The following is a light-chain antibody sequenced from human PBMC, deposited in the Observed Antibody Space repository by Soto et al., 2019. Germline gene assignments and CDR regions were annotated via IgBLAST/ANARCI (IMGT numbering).Light chain of an antibody. CDR3: QQANSFPYA. J-gene: IGKJ2*01. Sequence: DIQMTQSPSSVSASVGDRVTITCRASQNINSWLGWYQQKPGKAPKLLIYAASTLKSGVPSRFSGSGSGTDFTLTISSLQPEDFATYYCQQANSFPYAFGQGTKLEIK. CDR2: AAS. CDR1: QNINSW. V-gene: IGKV1-12*01.